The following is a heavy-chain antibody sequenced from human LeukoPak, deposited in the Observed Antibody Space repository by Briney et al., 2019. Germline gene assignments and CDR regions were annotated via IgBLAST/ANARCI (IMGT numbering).Heavy chain of an antibody. CDR1: GFTFDDYA. CDR3: AKEGPIAVAGYFDY. V-gene: IGHV3-43*02. CDR2: ITGDGGSA. D-gene: IGHD6-19*01. J-gene: IGHJ4*02. Sequence: GGSLRLSCAAYGFTFDDYAMHWVRQAPGKGLEWVSLITGDGGSAFYADSVKGRFTISIDNSKNSLYLQMNSLRTEDTALYYCAKEGPIAVAGYFDYWGQGALVTVSS.